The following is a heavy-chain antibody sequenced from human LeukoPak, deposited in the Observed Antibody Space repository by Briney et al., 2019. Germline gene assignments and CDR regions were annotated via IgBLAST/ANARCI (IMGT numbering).Heavy chain of an antibody. J-gene: IGHJ4*02. Sequence: NPSETLSLTCTVSGGSIRSGDYYWSWIRQHPGKGLEWIGYIYYSGNTYYSPSLKSRVTISVDTSKNQFSLKVNSVTAADTAVYYCARTAIFGVVTDCYFDYWGQGTLVTVSS. CDR3: ARTAIFGVVTDCYFDY. CDR1: GGSIRSGDYY. CDR2: IYYSGNT. D-gene: IGHD3-3*01. V-gene: IGHV4-31*03.